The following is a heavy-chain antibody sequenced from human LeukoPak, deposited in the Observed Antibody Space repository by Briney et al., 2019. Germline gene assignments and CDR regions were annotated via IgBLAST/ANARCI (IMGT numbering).Heavy chain of an antibody. V-gene: IGHV4-59*01. D-gene: IGHD2-2*01. Sequence: PSETLSLTCTVSGGAISSYYWNWIRQPPGKGLEWIGYTHYSGTTNYNPSLKSRVTISVDTSKNQFSLKLSSVTAADTAVYYCARAGGYCSSASCSARYYYYGMDVWGQGTTVTVSS. J-gene: IGHJ6*02. CDR1: GGAISSYY. CDR3: ARAGGYCSSASCSARYYYYGMDV. CDR2: THYSGTT.